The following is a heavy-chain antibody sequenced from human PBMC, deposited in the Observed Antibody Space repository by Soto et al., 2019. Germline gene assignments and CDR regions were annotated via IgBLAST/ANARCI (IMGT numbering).Heavy chain of an antibody. Sequence: EVQLVESGGGLVKPGGSLRLSCAASGFTFSSYSMNWVRQAPGKGLEWVSSISSSTGYIDYADSVKGRFTISRDNAKNSLYLQMNSLRAEDTAVYYCARMRGSDDCDYWGQGTLVTVSS. CDR3: ARMRGSDDCDY. V-gene: IGHV3-21*01. CDR2: ISSSTGYI. CDR1: GFTFSSYS. J-gene: IGHJ4*02. D-gene: IGHD1-26*01.